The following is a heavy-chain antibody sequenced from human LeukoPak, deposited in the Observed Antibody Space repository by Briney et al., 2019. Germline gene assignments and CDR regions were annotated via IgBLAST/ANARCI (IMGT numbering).Heavy chain of an antibody. V-gene: IGHV3-66*01. J-gene: IGHJ4*02. Sequence: GGSLRLSCAASGFTVSSNYMSWVRQAPGKGLEWVSVIYSGGSTYYADSVKGRFTISRDNSKNTLYLQMNSLRAEDTAVYYCARDWGSVYDILTGYYPNWGQGTLVTVSS. CDR2: IYSGGST. CDR3: ARDWGSVYDILTGYYPN. CDR1: GFTVSSNY. D-gene: IGHD3-9*01.